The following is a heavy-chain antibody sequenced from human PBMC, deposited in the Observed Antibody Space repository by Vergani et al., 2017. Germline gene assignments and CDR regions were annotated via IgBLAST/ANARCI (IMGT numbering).Heavy chain of an antibody. J-gene: IGHJ6*03. CDR3: ARDQGIAAQRNYYYYMDV. CDR1: GFTFSSYG. D-gene: IGHD6-13*01. CDR2: IWYDGSNK. Sequence: QVQLVESGGGVVQPGRSLRLSCAASGFTFSSYGMHWVRQAPGKGLEWVAVIWYDGSNKYYADSVKGRFTISRDNSKNTLYLQMNSLRAEDTAVYYCARDQGIAAQRNYYYYMDVWGKGTTVTVSS. V-gene: IGHV3-33*01.